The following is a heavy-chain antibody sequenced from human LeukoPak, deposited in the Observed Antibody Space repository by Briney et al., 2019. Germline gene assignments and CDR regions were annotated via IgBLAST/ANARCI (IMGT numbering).Heavy chain of an antibody. Sequence: PGGSLRLSCAASGFTFSSYAMSWVRQAPGKGLEWVSAISGSGGSTYYADSVKGRFTISRDNSKNTLYLQMNSLRAEDTAVYYCAKDRANTYYYDSSGADYWGQGTPVTVSS. CDR1: GFTFSSYA. CDR3: AKDRANTYYYDSSGADY. V-gene: IGHV3-23*01. J-gene: IGHJ4*02. D-gene: IGHD3-22*01. CDR2: ISGSGGST.